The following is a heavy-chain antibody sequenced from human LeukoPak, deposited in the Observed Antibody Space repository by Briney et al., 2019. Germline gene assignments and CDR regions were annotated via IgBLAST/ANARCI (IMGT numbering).Heavy chain of an antibody. J-gene: IGHJ4*02. CDR1: GGSISSGSYY. D-gene: IGHD3-22*01. Sequence: SQTLSLTCTVSGGSISSGSYYWSWIRQPAGKGLEWIGRIYTSGSTNYNPSLKSRVTISVDTSKNLFSLKLSSVTAADTAVYYCARDTEGYYDSKWGQGTLVTVSS. V-gene: IGHV4-61*02. CDR2: IYTSGST. CDR3: ARDTEGYYDSK.